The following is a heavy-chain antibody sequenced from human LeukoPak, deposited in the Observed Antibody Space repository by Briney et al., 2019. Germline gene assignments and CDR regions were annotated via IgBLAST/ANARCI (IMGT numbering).Heavy chain of an antibody. CDR2: IYYSGST. CDR3: ARGTLFENWFDP. CDR1: GGSISSHY. J-gene: IGHJ5*02. V-gene: IGHV4-59*11. Sequence: SETLSLTCTVSGGSISSHYWSWIRQPPGKGLEWIGYIYYSGSTNYNPSLKSRVTISVDTSKNQFSLKLSSVTAADTAVYYCARGTLFENWFDPWGQGTLVTVSS. D-gene: IGHD2-2*01.